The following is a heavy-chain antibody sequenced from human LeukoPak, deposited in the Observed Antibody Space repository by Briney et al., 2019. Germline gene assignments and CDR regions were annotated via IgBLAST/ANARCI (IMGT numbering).Heavy chain of an antibody. D-gene: IGHD3-10*02. CDR1: GFTFGNFG. CDR2: ITGSTTWT. CDR3: ARELVSSGTGYFDL. V-gene: IGHV3-23*01. Sequence: PGGSLRLSCEASGFTFGNFGMTWVRQPPGKGLQWVSGITGSTTWTYYAASVKGRFTVSRDNSQNTLHLQMNSLRADDTAVYYCARELVSSGTGYFDLWGRGTLVTVSS. J-gene: IGHJ2*01.